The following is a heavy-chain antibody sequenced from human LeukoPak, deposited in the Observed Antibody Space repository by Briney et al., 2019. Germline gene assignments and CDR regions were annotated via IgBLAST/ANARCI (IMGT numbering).Heavy chain of an antibody. CDR1: GGSLSSSSYY. CDR2: IYYSGST. Sequence: SETLSLTCTVSGGSLSSSSYYWGWIRQPPGKGLEWIGSIYYSGSTYYNPSLKSRVTISVDTSKNQFSLKLSSVTAADTAVYYCARLGYYYDSSGYYYDFFDYWGQGTLVTVSS. J-gene: IGHJ4*02. V-gene: IGHV4-39*01. CDR3: ARLGYYYDSSGYYYDFFDY. D-gene: IGHD3-22*01.